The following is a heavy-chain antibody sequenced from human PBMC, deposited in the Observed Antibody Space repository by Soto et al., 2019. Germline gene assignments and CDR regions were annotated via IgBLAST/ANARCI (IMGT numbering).Heavy chain of an antibody. CDR3: ARGGRPDM. J-gene: IGHJ3*02. V-gene: IGHV3-11*01. CDR1: GFTFSDSY. D-gene: IGHD1-26*01. CDR2: ISSSGNSI. Sequence: GSLRLSCAASGFTFSDSYMSWIRQAPGKGLERLSYISSSGNSIYYEDSVRGRLTVSRDNAKNSLYLQMNSLRAEDTAVYFCARGGRPDMWGRGTMVTVSS.